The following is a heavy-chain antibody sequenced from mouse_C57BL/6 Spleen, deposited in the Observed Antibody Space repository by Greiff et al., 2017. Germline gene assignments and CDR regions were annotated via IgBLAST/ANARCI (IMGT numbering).Heavy chain of an antibody. CDR2: IWTGGGT. Sequence: VKLVESGPGLVAPSQSLSITCTVSGFSLTSYAISWVRQPPGKGLEWLGVIWTGGGTNYNSALKSRLSISKDNSKSQVVLKMNRLLTDDTAGYYCARNCDPYDFDYWGQGTTLTVSS. D-gene: IGHD1-1*01. CDR3: ARNCDPYDFDY. CDR1: GFSLTSYA. V-gene: IGHV2-9-1*01. J-gene: IGHJ2*01.